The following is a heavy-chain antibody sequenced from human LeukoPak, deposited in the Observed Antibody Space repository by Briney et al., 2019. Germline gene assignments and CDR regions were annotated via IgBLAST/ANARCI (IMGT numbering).Heavy chain of an antibody. CDR3: ARSRRIVVVPAAIGQNNWFDP. Sequence: ASVKVSCKASGYTFTGYYMHWVRQAPGQGLEWMGWFNPNSGGTNYAQKFQGRVTMTRDTSISTAYMALSRLRSDDTAVYYCARSRRIVVVPAAIGQNNWFDPWGQGTLVTVSS. CDR2: FNPNSGGT. D-gene: IGHD2-2*02. CDR1: GYTFTGYY. J-gene: IGHJ5*02. V-gene: IGHV1-2*02.